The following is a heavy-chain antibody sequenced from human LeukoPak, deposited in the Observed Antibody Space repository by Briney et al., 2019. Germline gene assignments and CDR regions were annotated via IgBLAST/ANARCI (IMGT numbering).Heavy chain of an antibody. CDR1: GFTFSSYS. CDR3: ARDGDYGDYLGSDY. J-gene: IGHJ4*02. D-gene: IGHD4-17*01. V-gene: IGHV3-21*01. Sequence: GGSLRLSCAASGFTFSSYSMNWVRQAPGKGLEWVSSISSSSYIYYADSVKGRFTISRDNAKNSLYLQMNTLRAEDTAVYYCARDGDYGDYLGSDYWGQGTLVTVSS. CDR2: ISSSSYI.